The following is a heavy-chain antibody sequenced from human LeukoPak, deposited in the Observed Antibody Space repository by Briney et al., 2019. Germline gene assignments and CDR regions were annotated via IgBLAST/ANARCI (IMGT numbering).Heavy chain of an antibody. CDR1: GYSISSGYY. V-gene: IGHV4-38-2*02. D-gene: IGHD3-22*01. CDR2: IYHSGST. Sequence: SETLSLTCTVSGYSISSGYYWGWIRQPPGKGLEWIGSIYHSGSTYYNPSLKSRVTISVDTSKNQFSLKLSSVTAADTAVYYCARVPGYYDSSGLFDYWGQGTLVTVS. J-gene: IGHJ4*02. CDR3: ARVPGYYDSSGLFDY.